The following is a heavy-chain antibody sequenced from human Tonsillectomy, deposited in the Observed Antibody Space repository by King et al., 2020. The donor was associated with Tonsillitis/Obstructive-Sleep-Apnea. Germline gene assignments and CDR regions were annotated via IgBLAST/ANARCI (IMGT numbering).Heavy chain of an antibody. V-gene: IGHV3-23*04. CDR3: ATRGYSSDWYKYYFDY. J-gene: IGHJ4*02. Sequence: VQLVESGGGLEQPGGSLRLSCADSGFTFSSYAMSWVRQAPGKGLEWVSGISNSGYSTYYADSVKGRFTISRDNSKNTLYLQMNSLRAEDTAVYYCATRGYSSDWYKYYFDYWGQGTLVTVSS. CDR1: GFTFSSYA. CDR2: ISNSGYST. D-gene: IGHD6-19*01.